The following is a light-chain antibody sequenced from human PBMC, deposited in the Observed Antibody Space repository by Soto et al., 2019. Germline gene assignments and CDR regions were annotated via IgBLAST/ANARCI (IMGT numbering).Light chain of an antibody. Sequence: DIQMTQSPSSVSASVGDRVTSTCRASQGVSSWLAWYQQKPGKAPKLLIYTASSLRSGVPSRFSGSGSGTHFTLTISSLQAEDSATYYCQQVATFPLTFGGGTNVEI. CDR2: TAS. V-gene: IGKV1-12*01. CDR1: QGVSSW. J-gene: IGKJ4*01. CDR3: QQVATFPLT.